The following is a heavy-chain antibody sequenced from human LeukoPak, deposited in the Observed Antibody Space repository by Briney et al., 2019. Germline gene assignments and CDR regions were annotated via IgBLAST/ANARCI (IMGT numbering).Heavy chain of an antibody. CDR2: INSDGSST. J-gene: IGHJ4*02. D-gene: IGHD5-24*01. Sequence: GGSLRLSCAASGFTFSSYWMHWVRQAPGKGLVWVSRINSDGSSTSYADSVKGRFTISRDNAENTLYLQMNSLRAEDTAVYYCARVWDGYNFDYWGQGTLVTVSS. V-gene: IGHV3-74*01. CDR3: ARVWDGYNFDY. CDR1: GFTFSSYW.